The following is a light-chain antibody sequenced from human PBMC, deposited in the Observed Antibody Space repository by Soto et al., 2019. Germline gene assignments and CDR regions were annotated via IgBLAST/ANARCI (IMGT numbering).Light chain of an antibody. J-gene: IGKJ2*01. CDR3: MQPLQRPPT. CDR2: LGS. CDR1: QSLLHSNGYNY. V-gene: IGKV2-28*01. Sequence: IVMTQSPLSLPVTPGEPASISCRSSQSLLHSNGYNYLDWYLQKPGQSPQLLIYLGSNRASGVHERFSGSGSCTDFTLSISRVEAEDVGVYYCMQPLQRPPTLGKGTKVDI.